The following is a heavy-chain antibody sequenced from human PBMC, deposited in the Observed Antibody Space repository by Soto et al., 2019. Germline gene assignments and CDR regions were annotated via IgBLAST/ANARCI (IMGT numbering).Heavy chain of an antibody. CDR1: YF. D-gene: IGHD3-22*01. V-gene: IGHV1-2*02. CDR3: ARGHYDSSGYYDNWFGP. J-gene: IGHJ5*02. CDR2: INPNSGGT. Sequence: YFVGLRRPAPRQGLKGKGWINPNSGGTTYAKKSQGRVTMTRDTSISTAYMELSRLRSDATAVYYCARGHYDSSGYYDNWFGPWGQRTLVTVSS.